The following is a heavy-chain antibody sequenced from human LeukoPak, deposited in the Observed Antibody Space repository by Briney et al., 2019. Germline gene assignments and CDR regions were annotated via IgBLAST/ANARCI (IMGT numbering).Heavy chain of an antibody. CDR3: AKDIAAAGDY. D-gene: IGHD6-13*01. CDR2: IGGSGSTT. CDR1: GLTFGNYG. V-gene: IGHV3-23*01. Sequence: PGGSLRLSCVASGLTFGNYGMNWVRQAPGKGLEWVSSIGGSGSTTYYADSVKGRFTISRDNSKNTVFLQMNSLRVEDTAIYYCAKDIAAAGDYWGQGTLVTVSS. J-gene: IGHJ4*02.